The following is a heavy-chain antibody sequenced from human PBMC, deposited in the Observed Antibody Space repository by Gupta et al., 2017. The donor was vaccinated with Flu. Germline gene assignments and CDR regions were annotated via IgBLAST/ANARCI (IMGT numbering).Heavy chain of an antibody. V-gene: IGHV3-7*01. CDR2: IKEDGSDK. J-gene: IGHJ4*02. Sequence: EVQLVESGGGLVQPGGSLRLSCAASGFNFRNDWMGWVRHSPGKGLEWVANIKEDGSDKYYVDSVKGRFTISRDNAKNTLYLKMNSLGAEDTAVYYCARKTSVATSSYFDYWGQGTLVTVSS. CDR1: GFNFRNDW. D-gene: IGHD5-12*01. CDR3: ARKTSVATSSYFDY.